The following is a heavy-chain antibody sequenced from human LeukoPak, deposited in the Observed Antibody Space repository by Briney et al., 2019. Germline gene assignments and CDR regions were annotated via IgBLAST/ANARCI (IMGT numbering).Heavy chain of an antibody. CDR3: AGGLWYWYFDL. CDR2: KFRSGNT. D-gene: IGHD2-15*01. V-gene: IGHV4-39*01. J-gene: IGHJ2*01. CDR1: GGSVRSKNYF. Sequence: PSETLSLTCSVSGGSVRSKNYFWGWIRQTPGKGLEWIATKFRSGNTYHNPALKSRTAISVDTSNNEVSLTLDSVTAADTAIYFCAGGLWYWYFDLWGRGTQVFVSS.